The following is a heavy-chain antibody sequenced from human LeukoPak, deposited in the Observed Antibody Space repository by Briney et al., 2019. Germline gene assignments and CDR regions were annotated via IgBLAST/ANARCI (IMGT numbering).Heavy chain of an antibody. V-gene: IGHV3-21*01. D-gene: IGHD2-21*01. J-gene: IGHJ3*02. Sequence: GGSLRLSCAASGFTFSSYSMNWVRQAPGKGLEWVSSISSSSSYIYYADSVKGLFTISRDNAKNSLYLQMNSLRAEDTAVYYCAGSNYWGSRAFDIWGQGTMVTVSS. CDR1: GFTFSSYS. CDR2: ISSSSSYI. CDR3: AGSNYWGSRAFDI.